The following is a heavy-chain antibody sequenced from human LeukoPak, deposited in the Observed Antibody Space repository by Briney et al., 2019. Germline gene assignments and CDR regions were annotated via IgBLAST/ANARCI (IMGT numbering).Heavy chain of an antibody. V-gene: IGHV4-59*01. CDR2: IYYSGST. CDR3: ARAPGIAVAVTFDY. Sequence: SETLSLTCTVSGGSISCYYWSWIRQPPGKGLEWIGYIYYSGSTNYNPSLKSRVTISVDTSKNQFSLKLSSVTAADTAVYYCARAPGIAVAVTFDYWGQGTLVTVSS. CDR1: GGSISCYY. J-gene: IGHJ4*02. D-gene: IGHD6-19*01.